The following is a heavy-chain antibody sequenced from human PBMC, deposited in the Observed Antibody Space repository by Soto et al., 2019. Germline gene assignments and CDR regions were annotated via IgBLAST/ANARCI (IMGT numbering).Heavy chain of an antibody. CDR2: IVPVFGRP. D-gene: IGHD5-12*01. CDR1: GGSFSNFG. CDR3: ARERSGYNF. Sequence: SVKVSCKASGGSFSNFGISWVRQAPGQGLEWMGGIVPVFGRPNYAQRFRGRLTIPADDSTSTGYMELISLRSDDTAVYYCARERSGYNFWGQGTQVTVSS. J-gene: IGHJ4*02. V-gene: IGHV1-69*13.